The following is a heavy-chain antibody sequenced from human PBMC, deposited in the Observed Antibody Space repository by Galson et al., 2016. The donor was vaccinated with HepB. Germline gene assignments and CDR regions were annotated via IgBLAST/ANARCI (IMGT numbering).Heavy chain of an antibody. Sequence: TLSLTCTVSGGSISSGAYYWSWIRQHPEKGLEWIGYIYYSGITYYNPSLKSRITISIHTSSNQFSLKLSSVTAADTAVYYCARGLEQDFDQWGRGTLVTVSS. CDR1: GGSISSGAYY. CDR3: ARGLEQDFDQ. D-gene: IGHD1/OR15-1a*01. CDR2: IYYSGIT. V-gene: IGHV4-31*03. J-gene: IGHJ4*02.